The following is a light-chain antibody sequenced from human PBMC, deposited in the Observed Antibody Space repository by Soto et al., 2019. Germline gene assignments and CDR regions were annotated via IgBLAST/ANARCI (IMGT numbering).Light chain of an antibody. CDR2: EGT. CDR3: CSYVGSSNYV. Sequence: QSVLTQPASVSGSPGQSIPISCTGTSSDVGTYNLVSWYQQHPGKAPKLMVSEGTQQPSGVSNRFSGSKSGHTASLTISGLQAEDEVEYDCCSYVGSSNYVGGTGTKVTVL. J-gene: IGLJ1*01. CDR1: SSDVGTYNL. V-gene: IGLV2-23*01.